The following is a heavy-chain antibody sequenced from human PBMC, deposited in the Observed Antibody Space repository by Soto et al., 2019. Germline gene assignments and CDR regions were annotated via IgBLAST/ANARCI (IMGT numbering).Heavy chain of an antibody. Sequence: PGESLTTCCEGSGYRFTSYWIGWVLQMPGKGLEWMGIIYPGDSDTRYSPSFQGQVTISADKSISTAYLQWRSLKASDTAMYYCARRYCSGGSCPPDAFDIWGQGTMVTVSS. V-gene: IGHV5-51*01. CDR3: ARRYCSGGSCPPDAFDI. CDR1: GYRFTSYW. CDR2: IYPGDSDT. D-gene: IGHD2-15*01. J-gene: IGHJ3*02.